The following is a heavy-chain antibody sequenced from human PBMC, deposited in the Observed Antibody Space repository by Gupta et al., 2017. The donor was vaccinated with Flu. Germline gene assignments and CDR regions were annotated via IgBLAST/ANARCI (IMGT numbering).Heavy chain of an antibody. D-gene: IGHD4-17*01. V-gene: IGHV3-23*01. J-gene: IGHJ1*01. Sequence: EVQLLESGGGLVQPGGSLRLSCAASGFAFSTYGMSWVRQAPGKRREWVSVINDSGGSTYYADSVKGRFTISRDNFKNTLYLQMTSLRPEDTAIYYWAKSVRGDYVQNWGHGTLVTVTS. CDR1: GFAFSTYG. CDR3: AKSVRGDYVQN. CDR2: INDSGGST.